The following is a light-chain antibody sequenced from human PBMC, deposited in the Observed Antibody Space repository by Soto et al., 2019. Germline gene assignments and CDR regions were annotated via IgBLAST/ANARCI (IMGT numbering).Light chain of an antibody. CDR2: GAS. CDR1: QSVSSN. CDR3: QQYDSWPPLT. V-gene: IGKV3-15*01. Sequence: EIVMTQSPATLSVSPGERATLSCRASQSVSSNLAWYQQKPGQAPRLLIYGASTRATGIPARFSGSGSDTEFTLTISSLQSEDVAVYHCQQYDSWPPLTFGGGTKVDIK. J-gene: IGKJ4*01.